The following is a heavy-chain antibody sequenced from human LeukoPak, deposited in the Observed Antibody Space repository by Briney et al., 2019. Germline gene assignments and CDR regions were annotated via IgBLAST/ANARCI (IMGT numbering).Heavy chain of an antibody. CDR2: IYTSGTT. D-gene: IGHD3-16*02. CDR1: GGAISSGSYY. Sequence: SETLSLTCTVSGGAISSGSYYWSWIRQSAGKGLEWIGRIYTSGTTNSNPSLKSRVTISVDTSKNHFSLKLSSVTAADTAVYYCARVRMITFGGVIVPDYFDYWGQGTLVTVSS. J-gene: IGHJ4*02. CDR3: ARVRMITFGGVIVPDYFDY. V-gene: IGHV4-61*02.